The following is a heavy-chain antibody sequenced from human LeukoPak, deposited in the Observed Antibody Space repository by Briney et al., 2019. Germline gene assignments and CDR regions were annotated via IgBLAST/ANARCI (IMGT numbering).Heavy chain of an antibody. CDR1: GFTFSSYS. Sequence: PGGSLRLSCAASGFTFSSYSMNWVRQAPGKGLEWVSSISSSSSYIYYADSVKGRFTISRDNAKNSLYLQMNSLRAEDTAVYYCASGTPIVVVPAALYYFDYWGQGTLVTVSS. J-gene: IGHJ4*02. V-gene: IGHV3-21*01. CDR3: ASGTPIVVVPAALYYFDY. CDR2: ISSSSSYI. D-gene: IGHD2-2*01.